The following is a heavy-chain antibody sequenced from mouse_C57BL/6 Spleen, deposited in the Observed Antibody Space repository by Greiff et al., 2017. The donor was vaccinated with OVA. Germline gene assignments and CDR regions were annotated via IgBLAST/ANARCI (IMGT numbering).Heavy chain of an antibody. CDR2: ISDGGSYT. D-gene: IGHD2-4*01. Sequence: EVQGVESGGGLVKPGGSLKLSCAASGFTFSSYAMSWVRQTPEKRLEWVATISDGGSYTYYPDNVKGRFTISRDNAKNNLYLQMSHLKSEDTAMYYCARDGHDYDEGAAMDYWGQGTSVTVSS. J-gene: IGHJ4*01. CDR1: GFTFSSYA. V-gene: IGHV5-4*01. CDR3: ARDGHDYDEGAAMDY.